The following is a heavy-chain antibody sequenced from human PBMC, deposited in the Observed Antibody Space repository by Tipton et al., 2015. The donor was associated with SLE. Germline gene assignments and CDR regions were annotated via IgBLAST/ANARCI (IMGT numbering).Heavy chain of an antibody. CDR3: ARGIMGDHDY. Sequence: GLVKPSETLSLICTVSGGSINSDNYSWAWIRQPPGKGLEWIGTVSYGGPTYFNPSLKSRVTISVDTSKNQFSLKLSSVTAADTAVYYCARGIMGDHDYWGQETLVTVSS. V-gene: IGHV4-39*07. CDR2: VSYGGPT. D-gene: IGHD3-16*01. CDR1: GGSINSDNYS. J-gene: IGHJ4*02.